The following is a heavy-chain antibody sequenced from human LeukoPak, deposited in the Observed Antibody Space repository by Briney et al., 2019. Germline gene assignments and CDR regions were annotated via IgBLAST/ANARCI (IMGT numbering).Heavy chain of an antibody. Sequence: GGSLRLSCAASGFTFSSYSMNWVRQAPGKGLEWVSSISSSSSYIYYADSVKGRFTISRDNAKNSLYLQMNSLRAEDTAVYYCARGPLVREWLSLYYFDYWGQGTLVTVSS. J-gene: IGHJ4*02. V-gene: IGHV3-21*01. CDR3: ARGPLVREWLSLYYFDY. CDR2: ISSSSSYI. CDR1: GFTFSSYS. D-gene: IGHD3-3*01.